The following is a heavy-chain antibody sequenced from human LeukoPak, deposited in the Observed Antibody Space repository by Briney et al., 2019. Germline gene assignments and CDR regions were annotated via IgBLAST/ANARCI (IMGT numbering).Heavy chain of an antibody. Sequence: ASVKVSCKASGYTFTGYSMHWVRQAPGQGLEWMGWISPNRGGTKYAQKFKGRVTLTRDTSITTVYMELSSLRSDDTAVYYCAREISRTLFYWGQGALVTVSS. V-gene: IGHV1-2*02. D-gene: IGHD2-15*01. CDR2: ISPNRGGT. J-gene: IGHJ4*02. CDR3: AREISRTLFY. CDR1: GYTFTGYS.